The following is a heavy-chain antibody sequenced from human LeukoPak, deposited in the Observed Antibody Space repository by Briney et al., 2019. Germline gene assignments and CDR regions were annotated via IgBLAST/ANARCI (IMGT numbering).Heavy chain of an antibody. V-gene: IGHV4-61*02. J-gene: IGHJ5*02. CDR2: IYSSGST. D-gene: IGHD2-15*01. CDR1: GGSISSGTYY. Sequence: SSETLSLTCTVCGGSISSGTYYWSWIRQPAGKGLEWIGRIYSSGSTNYNPSLKSRVTISVDTSKNQFSLKLSSVTAADTAVYYCARVVVVAASQLRFDPWGQGTLVTVSS. CDR3: ARVVVVAASQLRFDP.